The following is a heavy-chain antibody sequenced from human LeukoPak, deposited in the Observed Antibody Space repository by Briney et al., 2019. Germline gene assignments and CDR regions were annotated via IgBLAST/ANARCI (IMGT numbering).Heavy chain of an antibody. Sequence: PGGSLRLSCAASGFTFSSYAMSCVRQAPGKGLEWVSAISGSGGSTYYADSVKGRFTISRDNSKNTLYLQMNSLRAEDTAVYYCAKDHCYDSSAFDYWGQGTLVTVSS. CDR1: GFTFSSYA. CDR3: AKDHCYDSSAFDY. J-gene: IGHJ4*02. CDR2: ISGSGGST. D-gene: IGHD3-22*01. V-gene: IGHV3-23*01.